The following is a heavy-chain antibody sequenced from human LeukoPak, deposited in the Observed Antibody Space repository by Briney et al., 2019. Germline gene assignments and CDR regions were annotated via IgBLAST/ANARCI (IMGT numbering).Heavy chain of an antibody. J-gene: IGHJ4*02. Sequence: GESLKISCKGSGYSFTSYWIGWVRQMPGKGLEWMGIIYPGDSDTRYSPSFQGQVTIPADKSISTAYLQWSSLKASDTAMYYCARHKRRWLQKSMTYYFDYWGQGTLVTVSS. D-gene: IGHD5-24*01. V-gene: IGHV5-51*01. CDR3: ARHKRRWLQKSMTYYFDY. CDR2: IYPGDSDT. CDR1: GYSFTSYW.